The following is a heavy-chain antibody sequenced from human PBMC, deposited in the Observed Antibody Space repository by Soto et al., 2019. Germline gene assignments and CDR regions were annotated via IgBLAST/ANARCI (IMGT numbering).Heavy chain of an antibody. J-gene: IGHJ3*02. CDR1: GFTFSSYG. V-gene: IGHV3-30*18. CDR3: AKSPGGYYSFDI. D-gene: IGHD3-3*01. CDR2: ISYDGSNK. Sequence: QVQLVESGGGVVQPGRSLRLSYAASGFTFSSYGMHWVRQAPGKGLEWVAVISYDGSNKYYADSVKGRFTISRDNSKNTLYLQMNSLRAEDTAVYYCAKSPGGYYSFDIWGQGTMVTVSS.